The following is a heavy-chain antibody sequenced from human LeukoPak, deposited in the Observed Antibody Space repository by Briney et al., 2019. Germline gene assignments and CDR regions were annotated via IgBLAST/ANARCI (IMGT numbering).Heavy chain of an antibody. J-gene: IGHJ4*02. CDR2: ISSSGSTI. D-gene: IGHD2-2*01. CDR1: GFPFSDYY. Sequence: GGSLRLSCEASGFPFSDYYMSWIRQAPGKGLEWVSYISSSGSTIYYADSVKGRFTISRDNAKNSLYLQMNSLRAEDTAVYYCASGVVVPAAFDYWGQGTLVTVSS. V-gene: IGHV3-11*01. CDR3: ASGVVVPAAFDY.